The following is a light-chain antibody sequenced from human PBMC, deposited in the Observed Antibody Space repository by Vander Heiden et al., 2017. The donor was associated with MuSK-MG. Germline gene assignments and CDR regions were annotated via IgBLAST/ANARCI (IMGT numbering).Light chain of an antibody. Sequence: IVLTQSTATLSVSPGERATLSCRASQSVSSNLAWYQQKPGQAPRLLIYGASTRATGIPARFSGSGSGTEFTLTISSLQSEDFAVYYCQQYNNWPPLFGPGTKVDIK. V-gene: IGKV3-15*01. J-gene: IGKJ3*01. CDR1: QSVSSN. CDR2: GAS. CDR3: QQYNNWPPL.